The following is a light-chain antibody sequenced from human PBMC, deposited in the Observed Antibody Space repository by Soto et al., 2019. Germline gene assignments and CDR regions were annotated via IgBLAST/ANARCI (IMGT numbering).Light chain of an antibody. J-gene: IGLJ1*01. V-gene: IGLV2-23*01. CDR1: SSTVGGFNV. Sequence: HSSLTQPASVSGSPGQSITISCTGTSSTVGGFNVVSWYQRHPGKAPKVIIYEGIKRPSGVSNRFSGSNSGSTASLTISGLQAEDEADYYCCSYVGATNSVFGTGTKVTVL. CDR2: EGI. CDR3: CSYVGATNSV.